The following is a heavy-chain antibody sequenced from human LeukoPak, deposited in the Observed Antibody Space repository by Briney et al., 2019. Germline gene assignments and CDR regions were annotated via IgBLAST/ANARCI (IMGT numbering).Heavy chain of an antibody. CDR1: GFTFSSYG. J-gene: IGHJ4*02. CDR2: IRYDGSNK. Sequence: GGSLRLSCAASGFTFSSYGMHWVRQAPGKGLEWVAFIRYDGSNKYYADSVKGRFTISRDNSKNTLYLQMNSLRAEDTAVYYCAKDQRSITVFGVVYDYWGQGTLVTVSS. CDR3: AKDQRSITVFGVVYDY. V-gene: IGHV3-30*02. D-gene: IGHD3-3*01.